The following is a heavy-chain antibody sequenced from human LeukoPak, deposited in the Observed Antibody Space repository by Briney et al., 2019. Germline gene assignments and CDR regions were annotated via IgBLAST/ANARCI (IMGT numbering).Heavy chain of an antibody. CDR1: GGSISSYY. V-gene: IGHV4-59*01. CDR2: IYYSGST. D-gene: IGHD3-9*01. Sequence: PSETLSLTCTVSGGSISSYYWSRIRQPPGKGLEWIGYIYYSGSTNYNPSLKSRVTISVDTSKNQFSLKLSSVTAADTAVYYCAREYHDILTGYFYFDYWGQGTLVTVSS. J-gene: IGHJ4*02. CDR3: AREYHDILTGYFYFDY.